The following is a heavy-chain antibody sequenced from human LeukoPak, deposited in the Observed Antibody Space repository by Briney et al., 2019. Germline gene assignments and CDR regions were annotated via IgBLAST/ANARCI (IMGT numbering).Heavy chain of an antibody. CDR3: ARAPGSGSYSAFDY. V-gene: IGHV1-3*04. CDR1: GYTFTTYA. CDR2: INTGNGNT. J-gene: IGHJ4*02. D-gene: IGHD1-26*01. Sequence: TGGSLRLSCAASGYTFTTYAMHWVRQAPGQRLEWMGWINTGNGNTKYSQRFQGRVTITRDASASTAYMDLSSLRSEDTAVYYCARAPGSGSYSAFDYWGQGTLVTVSS.